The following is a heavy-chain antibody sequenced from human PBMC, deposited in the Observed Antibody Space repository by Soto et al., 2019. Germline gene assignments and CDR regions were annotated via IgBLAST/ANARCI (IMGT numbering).Heavy chain of an antibody. V-gene: IGHV3-21*01. Sequence: GGSLRLSCAASGFTFSSYSMNWVRQAPGKGLEWVSSISSSSSYIYCADSVKGRFTISRDNAKNSLYLQMNSLRAEDTAVYYCARDGILTGYYRFDYWGQGTLVTVSS. CDR2: ISSSSSYI. CDR1: GFTFSSYS. J-gene: IGHJ4*02. CDR3: ARDGILTGYYRFDY. D-gene: IGHD3-9*01.